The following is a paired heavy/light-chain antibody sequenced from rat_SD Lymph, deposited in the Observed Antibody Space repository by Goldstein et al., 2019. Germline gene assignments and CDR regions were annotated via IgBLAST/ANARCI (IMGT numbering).Heavy chain of an antibody. CDR2: IWSGGNT. D-gene: IGHD1-4*01. V-gene: IGHV2S13*01. CDR3: NSELPGWGPLGY. Sequence: QVQLKESGPGLVQPSQTLSLTCTVSGFSLTSYNVHWVRQPPGKGLEWMGVIWSGGNTDYNSALKPRLSISRDTSKSQVFLTMNSLQTEDTGIYYCNSELPGWGPLGYWGQGVMVTVSS. CDR1: GFSLTSYN. J-gene: IGHJ2*01.
Light chain of an antibody. CDR2: YAS. V-gene: IGKV12S30*01. CDR3: LQDSEYPWT. CDR1: EDIYNN. Sequence: DIQMTQSPASLSASLGETVSIECLASEDIYNNLAWYQQKPGKSPQLLIYYASSLQDGVPSRFSGSGSGTQYSLKINSLESEDAATYFCLQDSEYPWTFGGGTKLELK. J-gene: IGKJ1*01.